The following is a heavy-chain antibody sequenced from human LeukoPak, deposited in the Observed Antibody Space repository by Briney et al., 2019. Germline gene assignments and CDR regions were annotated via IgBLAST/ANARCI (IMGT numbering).Heavy chain of an antibody. V-gene: IGHV3-30-3*01. J-gene: IGHJ6*03. CDR1: GFTFSSYA. CDR2: ISHDGSNK. CDR3: AKDLFAYGGNPYYYYMDV. Sequence: PGGSLRLSCRASGFTFSSYAMHWVRQAPGKGLEWVAVISHDGSNKYYADSVKGRFTISRDNSKNTLYLQMNSLRAEDTAVYYCAKDLFAYGGNPYYYYMDVWGKGTTVTVSS. D-gene: IGHD4-23*01.